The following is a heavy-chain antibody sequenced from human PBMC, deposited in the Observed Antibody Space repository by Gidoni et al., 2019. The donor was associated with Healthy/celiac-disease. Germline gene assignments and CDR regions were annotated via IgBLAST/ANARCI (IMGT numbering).Heavy chain of an antibody. J-gene: IGHJ3*02. Sequence: EVQLLESGGGLVQPGGSLRLPCAASGFTFSSYAMNWVRQAPGKGLEWVSAISGSGGSTYYADSVKGRFTISRDNCKNTLYLQMNSLRAEDTAVYYCAKGTAVAGTRNAFDIWGQGTMVTVSS. CDR2: ISGSGGST. CDR3: AKGTAVAGTRNAFDI. V-gene: IGHV3-23*01. D-gene: IGHD6-19*01. CDR1: GFTFSSYA.